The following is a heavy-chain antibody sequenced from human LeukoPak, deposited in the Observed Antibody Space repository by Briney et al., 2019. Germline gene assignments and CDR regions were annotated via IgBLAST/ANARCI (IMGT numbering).Heavy chain of an antibody. CDR2: ISGSGGST. D-gene: IGHD3-10*01. CDR3: AKGGYYYGSGRSYYFDY. V-gene: IGHV3-23*01. Sequence: GGSLRLSCAASGFTFSSYAMSWVRQAPGKGLEWVSAISGSGGSTYYADSVKGRFSISRDNSKNTLYLQMNSLRAEDTAVYYCAKGGYYYGSGRSYYFDYWGQGTLVTVSS. CDR1: GFTFSSYA. J-gene: IGHJ4*02.